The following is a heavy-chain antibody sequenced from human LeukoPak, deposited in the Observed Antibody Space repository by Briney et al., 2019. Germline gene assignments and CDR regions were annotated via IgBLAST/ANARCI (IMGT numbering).Heavy chain of an antibody. CDR1: GFTFSSYA. D-gene: IGHD2-2*01. CDR3: ARALVPAAPSDY. J-gene: IGHJ4*02. V-gene: IGHV3-30-3*01. CDR2: ISYDGSNK. Sequence: GGSLRLSCAASGFTFSSYAMHWVRQAPGKGLEWVAVISYDGSNKYYADSVKGRFTISRDNSKNTLYLQMNSLRAEDTAVYYCARALVPAAPSDYWGQGTLVTVSS.